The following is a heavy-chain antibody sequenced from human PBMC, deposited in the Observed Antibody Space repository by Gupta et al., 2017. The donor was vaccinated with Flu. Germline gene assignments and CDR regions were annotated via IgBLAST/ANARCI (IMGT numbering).Heavy chain of an antibody. CDR1: GFTFDDYA. CDR3: AKADSGSYSLVAFDI. V-gene: IGHV3-9*01. CDR2: ISWNSGSI. D-gene: IGHD1-26*01. J-gene: IGHJ3*02. Sequence: EVQLVESGGGLVQPGRSLRLSCAASGFTFDDYAMHWVRQAPGKGLEWVSGISWNSGSIGYADSVKGRFTISRDNAKNSLYLQMNSLRAEDTALYYCAKADSGSYSLVAFDIWGQGTMVTVSS.